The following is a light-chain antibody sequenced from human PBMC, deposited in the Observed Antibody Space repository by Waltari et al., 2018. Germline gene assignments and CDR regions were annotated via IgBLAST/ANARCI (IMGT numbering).Light chain of an antibody. Sequence: QTVVTHVPSLSVSPRGTVPLTCALRSGSVPSISYPTWYQQTPGPPPRTLVYKGIRRSSGVPDRFSGSILGNTAALTITGAQADDESDYYCSMYMGSGVWVFGGGTKLTVL. CDR3: SMYMGSGVWV. CDR1: SGSVPSISY. CDR2: KGI. V-gene: IGLV8-61*01. J-gene: IGLJ3*02.